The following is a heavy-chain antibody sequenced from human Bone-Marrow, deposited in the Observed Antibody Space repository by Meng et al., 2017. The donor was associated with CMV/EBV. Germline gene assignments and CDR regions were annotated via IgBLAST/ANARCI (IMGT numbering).Heavy chain of an antibody. J-gene: IGHJ6*02. Sequence: SETLSLTCAVYGGSFSGYYWSWIRQPPGKGLEWIGEINHSGSTNYNPSLKSRVTISVDTSKNQFSLKLSSVTAADTAVYYCARDLQQLSGYYYYGMDVWGQGTTVTVSS. V-gene: IGHV4-34*01. CDR3: ARDLQQLSGYYYYGMDV. CDR1: GGSFSGYY. CDR2: INHSGST. D-gene: IGHD6-13*01.